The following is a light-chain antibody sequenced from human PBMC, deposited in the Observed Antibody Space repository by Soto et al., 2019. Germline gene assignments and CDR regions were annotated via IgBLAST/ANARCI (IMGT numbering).Light chain of an antibody. CDR2: EVS. J-gene: IGLJ2*01. CDR3: SSYTSSSTLL. V-gene: IGLV2-14*01. CDR1: SSDVGGYNY. Sequence: QSVLTQPPSVSGSPGQSVTISCTGTSSDVGGYNYVSWYQQHPGKAPKLMIYEVSNRPSGVSNRFSGSKSGNTASLTISGLQAEDEADYYCSSYTSSSTLLFGGGTKVTVL.